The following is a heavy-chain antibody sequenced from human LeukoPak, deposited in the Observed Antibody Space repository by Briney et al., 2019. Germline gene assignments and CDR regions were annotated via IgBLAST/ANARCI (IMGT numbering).Heavy chain of an antibody. CDR2: INPNSGGT. CDR3: AREVYGSSSPFDY. Sequence: ASVKVSCKASGYTFTGYYMHWVRQAPGQGLEWVGWINPNSGGTNYAQKFQGRVTMTRDTSISTAYMELSRLRSDDTAVYYCAREVYGSSSPFDYWGQGTLVTVSS. J-gene: IGHJ4*02. CDR1: GYTFTGYY. D-gene: IGHD6-6*01. V-gene: IGHV1-2*02.